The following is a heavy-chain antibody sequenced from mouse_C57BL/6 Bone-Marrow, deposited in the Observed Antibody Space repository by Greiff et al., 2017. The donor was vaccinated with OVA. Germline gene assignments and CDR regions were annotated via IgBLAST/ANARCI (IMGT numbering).Heavy chain of an antibody. CDR2: ISYDGSN. CDR3: ARFGSSWDY. V-gene: IGHV3-6*01. D-gene: IGHD1-1*01. Sequence: DVKLQESGPGLVKPSQSLSLTCSVTGYSITSGYYWNCIRQFPGNKLEWMGYISYDGSNNYNPSLKNRISITRDTSKNQFFLKLNSVTTEDTATYYCARFGSSWDYWGQGTTLTVSS. CDR1: GYSITSGYY. J-gene: IGHJ2*01.